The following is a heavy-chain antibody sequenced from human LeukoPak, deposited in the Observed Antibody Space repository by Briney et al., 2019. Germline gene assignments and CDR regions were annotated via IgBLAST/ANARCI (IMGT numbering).Heavy chain of an antibody. J-gene: IGHJ4*02. V-gene: IGHV4-39*07. Sequence: SETLSLTCTVSGGSISSSSYFWGWIRQPPGKGLEWIGSIYYSGSTSYNTSLKSRVTISVDMSKNQFSLRLSSVTAADTAVYYCARDYSGYDYFDSWGQGTLVTVSS. D-gene: IGHD5-12*01. CDR2: IYYSGST. CDR1: GGSISSSSYF. CDR3: ARDYSGYDYFDS.